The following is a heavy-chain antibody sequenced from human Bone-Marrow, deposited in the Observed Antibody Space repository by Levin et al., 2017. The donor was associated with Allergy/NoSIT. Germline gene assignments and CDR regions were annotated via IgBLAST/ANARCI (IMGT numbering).Heavy chain of an antibody. CDR1: GYTFTSYD. J-gene: IGHJ5*02. Sequence: GASVKVSCKASGYTFTSYDINWVRQATGQGLEWMGWMNPNSGNTGYAQKFQGRVTMTRNTSISTAYMELSSLRSEDTAVYYCARGLMLELFGRWFDPWGQGTLVTVSS. V-gene: IGHV1-8*01. CDR2: MNPNSGNT. D-gene: IGHD1-7*01. CDR3: ARGLMLELFGRWFDP.